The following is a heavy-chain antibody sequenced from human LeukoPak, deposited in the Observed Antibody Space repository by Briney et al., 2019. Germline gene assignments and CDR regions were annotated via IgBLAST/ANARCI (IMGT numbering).Heavy chain of an antibody. J-gene: IGHJ5*02. CDR2: ISSSGSTI. Sequence: GGSLRLSCAASGFTFSSYEMTWVRQAPGKGLEWVSYISSSGSTIYYADSVKGRFTISRDNAKNSLYLQMNSLRAEDTAVYYCARDYYDSSGYANWFDPWGQGTLVTVSS. D-gene: IGHD3-22*01. V-gene: IGHV3-48*03. CDR1: GFTFSSYE. CDR3: ARDYYDSSGYANWFDP.